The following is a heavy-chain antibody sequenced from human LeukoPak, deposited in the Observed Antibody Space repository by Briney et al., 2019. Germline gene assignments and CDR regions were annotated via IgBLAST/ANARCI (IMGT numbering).Heavy chain of an antibody. CDR1: GFTFSSYA. CDR3: AKTDYYDSSGYYGDFDY. CDR2: ISGSGGST. D-gene: IGHD3-22*01. Sequence: GGSLGLSCAASGFTFSSYAMSWVRQAPGKGLEWGSAISGSGGSTYYADSVKGRFTISRDNSKNTLYLQMNSLRAEDTAVYYCAKTDYYDSSGYYGDFDYWGQGTLVTVSS. V-gene: IGHV3-23*01. J-gene: IGHJ4*02.